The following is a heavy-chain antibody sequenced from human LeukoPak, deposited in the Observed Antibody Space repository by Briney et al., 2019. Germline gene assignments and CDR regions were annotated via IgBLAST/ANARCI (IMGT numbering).Heavy chain of an antibody. V-gene: IGHV4-34*01. Sequence: SETLSLTCAVYGGSFSGYYWSWIRQPPGKGMEWIGEINHSGSTNYNPSLKSRVTISVDTSKNQFSLKLSSVTAADTAVYYCARTLITIFGVAAGPFDYWGQGTLVTVSS. CDR2: INHSGST. D-gene: IGHD3-3*01. J-gene: IGHJ4*02. CDR3: ARTLITIFGVAAGPFDY. CDR1: GGSFSGYY.